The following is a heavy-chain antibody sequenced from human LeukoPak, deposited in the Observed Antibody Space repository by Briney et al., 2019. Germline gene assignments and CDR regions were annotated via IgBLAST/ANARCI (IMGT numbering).Heavy chain of an antibody. Sequence: SETLSLTCTVPGGSISSSSYYWGWIRQPPGKGLEWIGSIYYSGNTYYNPSLKSRVTISVDTSKNQFSLKLSSVTATDTAVYYCWVKAVARTTWFDPWGQGTLVTVSS. CDR2: IYYSGNT. D-gene: IGHD6-19*01. CDR1: GGSISSSSYY. CDR3: WVKAVARTTWFDP. J-gene: IGHJ5*02. V-gene: IGHV4-39*01.